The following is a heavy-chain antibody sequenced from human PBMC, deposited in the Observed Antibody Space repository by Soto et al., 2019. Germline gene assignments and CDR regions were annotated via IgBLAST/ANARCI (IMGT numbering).Heavy chain of an antibody. V-gene: IGHV3-48*02. J-gene: IGHJ5*02. Sequence: EVQLAESGGGLVQPGGSLRLSCAASGFTLSSYAMNWVRQSPGKGIEWVSYISSSSSNIQYAGSVKGRFTISRDNAKNSLYLQMNSLRDDDTAVYFCARECSLANRWCRWFDPWGQGTLVTVSS. CDR3: ARECSLANRWCRWFDP. CDR2: ISSSSSNI. CDR1: GFTLSSYA. D-gene: IGHD2-8*02.